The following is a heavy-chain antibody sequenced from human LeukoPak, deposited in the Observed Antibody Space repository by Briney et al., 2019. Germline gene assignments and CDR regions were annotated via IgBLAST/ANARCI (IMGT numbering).Heavy chain of an antibody. V-gene: IGHV1-2*02. CDR1: GYTFTAYY. D-gene: IGHD3-10*01. CDR3: ARAKPVFGSGSYYTSDFDY. J-gene: IGHJ4*02. CDR2: IHPNRGDT. Sequence: GASVKVSCKASGYTFTAYYIHWVRQAPGQGLEWMGWIHPNRGDTGYAQKFQGRVTMTRDTSTSTVYMELSSLRSEDTAVYYCARAKPVFGSGSYYTSDFDYWGQGTLVTVSS.